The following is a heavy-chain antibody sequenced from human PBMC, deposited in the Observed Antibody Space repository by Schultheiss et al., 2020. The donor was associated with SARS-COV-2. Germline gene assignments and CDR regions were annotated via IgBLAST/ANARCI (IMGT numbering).Heavy chain of an antibody. D-gene: IGHD5-24*01. CDR3: AREEMATIPFQH. CDR2: ISSSGSTI. Sequence: GGSLRLSCAASGFTFSSYEMNWVRQAPGKGLEWVSYISSSGSTIYYADSVKGRFTISRDNAKNSLYLQMNSLRAEDTAVYYCAREEMATIPFQHWGQGTLVTVSS. V-gene: IGHV3-48*03. J-gene: IGHJ1*01. CDR1: GFTFSSYE.